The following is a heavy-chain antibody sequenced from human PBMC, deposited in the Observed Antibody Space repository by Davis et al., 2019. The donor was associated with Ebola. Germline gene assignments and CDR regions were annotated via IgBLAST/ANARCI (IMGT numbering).Heavy chain of an antibody. J-gene: IGHJ6*02. Sequence: GESLKISCPASGFSFSTSVMNWVRQAPGRGLEWVADITSDSDWKYYADSVKGRFTISRDNPKSSLFLQMNSLRVEDTAVYYCLTRIFRVAETFWGLGTTVSVSS. CDR2: ITSDSDWK. V-gene: IGHV3-21*06. CDR3: LTRIFRVAETF. CDR1: GFSFSTSV. D-gene: IGHD3-3*01.